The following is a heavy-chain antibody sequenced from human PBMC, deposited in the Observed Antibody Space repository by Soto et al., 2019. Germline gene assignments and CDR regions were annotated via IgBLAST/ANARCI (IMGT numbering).Heavy chain of an antibody. CDR2: IWHDGNNK. V-gene: IGHV3-33*01. Sequence: QVQLVESGGGVVQPGRSRRLSCAASGFTFSGYGMHWVRQAPGKVLAWVAVIWHDGNNKYYADSVKGRFTISRDNSKDKLYLHINSLRAEDTAVYYCARDKNTAVRGVIMYWGQGTLVTVSS. D-gene: IGHD3-10*02. CDR3: ARDKNTAVRGVIMY. CDR1: GFTFSGYG. J-gene: IGHJ4*02.